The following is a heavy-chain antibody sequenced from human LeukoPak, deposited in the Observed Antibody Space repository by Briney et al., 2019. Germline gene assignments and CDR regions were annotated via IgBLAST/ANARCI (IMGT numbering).Heavy chain of an antibody. Sequence: GGSLRLSCAAAGFRFSNYWMTWVRQAPEKGLEWLARIKTDGSETYYVDSVKGRFTISRDNAKSSLYLQMNSLRAEDTAVYHCVRFGPDHDMGLWGQGTTVTVS. J-gene: IGHJ6*02. CDR3: VRFGPDHDMGL. CDR2: IKTDGSET. D-gene: IGHD3-16*01. V-gene: IGHV3-7*01. CDR1: GFRFSNYW.